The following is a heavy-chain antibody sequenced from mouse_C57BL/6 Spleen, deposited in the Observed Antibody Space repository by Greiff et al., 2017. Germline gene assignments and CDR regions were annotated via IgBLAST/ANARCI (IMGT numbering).Heavy chain of an antibody. J-gene: IGHJ3*01. V-gene: IGHV1-61*01. CDR1: GYTFTSYW. CDR3: ARSPSYDYDGAWCAY. CDR2: IYPSDSET. Sequence: QVQLQQPGAELVRPGSSVKLSCKASGYTFTSYWMDWVKQRPGQGLEWIGNIYPSDSETHYNQKFKDKATLTVDKSSSTAYMQLSSLTSEDSAVYYCARSPSYDYDGAWCAYWGQGTLVTVSA. D-gene: IGHD2-4*01.